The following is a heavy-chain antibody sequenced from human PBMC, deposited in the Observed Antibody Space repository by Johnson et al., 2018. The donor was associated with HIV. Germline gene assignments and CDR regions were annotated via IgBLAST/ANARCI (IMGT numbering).Heavy chain of an antibody. D-gene: IGHD2-2*01. V-gene: IGHV3-30-3*01. CDR2: ISYDGSNQ. Sequence: QVQLVESGGGEVQPGRSLRLSCAASGFTFSSYAMHWVRQAPGMEMECVAAISYDGSNQYYADSVTGRFTISRDNSKNTLYLQMNSLKTEDTAVYSCTTDPLFLGYWYQSSPWGQGTMVTVSS. CDR3: TTDPLFLGYWYQSSP. J-gene: IGHJ3*01. CDR1: GFTFSSYA.